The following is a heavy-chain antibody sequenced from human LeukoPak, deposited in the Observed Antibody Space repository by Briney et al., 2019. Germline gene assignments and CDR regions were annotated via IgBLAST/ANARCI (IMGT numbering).Heavy chain of an antibody. CDR1: GYTFTGYY. V-gene: IGHV1-2*02. D-gene: IGHD3-10*01. J-gene: IGHJ4*02. Sequence: ASVKVSCKASGYTFTGYYMHWVRQAPGQGLEWMGWINPNSGGTNYAQKFQGRVTMTRDTSISTAYMELSSLRSEDTAVYYCARGGSGSYLYPFDYWGQGTLVTVSS. CDR3: ARGGSGSYLYPFDY. CDR2: INPNSGGT.